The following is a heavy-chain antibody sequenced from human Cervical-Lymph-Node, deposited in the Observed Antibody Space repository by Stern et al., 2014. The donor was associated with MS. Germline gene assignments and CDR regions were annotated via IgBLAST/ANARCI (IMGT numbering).Heavy chain of an antibody. D-gene: IGHD2-2*01. CDR1: GCSVSSDY. Sequence: LQLQESGPGLVKPSETLSLTCTVSGCSVSSDYWSWIRQPPGKGLEWIGNMHYSGRSDYNPSRKSRVTISIDTSKNELSLKLNSVTAADTAVYYCASEREYCTSTTCPLDYWGQGTLVTVSS. CDR3: ASEREYCTSTTCPLDY. CDR2: MHYSGRS. V-gene: IGHV4-59*02. J-gene: IGHJ4*02.